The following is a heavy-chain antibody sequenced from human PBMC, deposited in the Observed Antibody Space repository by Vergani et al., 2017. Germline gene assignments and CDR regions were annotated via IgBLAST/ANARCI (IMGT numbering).Heavy chain of an antibody. V-gene: IGHV1-18*01. J-gene: IGHJ6*03. CDR2: ISAYNGHT. CDR3: ARADTAARPGYYYYYYMDV. D-gene: IGHD6-6*01. Sequence: QVQLVQSGAEVKKPGASVKVSCKASGYTFTSYGISWVLQAPGQGLEWMGWISAYNGHTNYAQKLQGRVTMTTDTSTSTAYMELRSLRSDDTAVYYCARADTAARPGYYYYYYMDVWGKGTTVTVS. CDR1: GYTFTSYG.